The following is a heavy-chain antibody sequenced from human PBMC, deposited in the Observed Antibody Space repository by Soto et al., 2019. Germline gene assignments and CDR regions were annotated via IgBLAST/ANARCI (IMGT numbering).Heavy chain of an antibody. CDR2: ITYDGNNK. Sequence: GGSLRLSCAASGFTFSNYGMHWVRQAPGKGLEWVAVITYDGNNKYYADSVKGRFTLSRDSSKNTLYLQMDSLRAEDTAVYYCAKAQTATYYDILTGPDYWGQGTLVTVS. D-gene: IGHD3-9*01. CDR1: GFTFSNYG. V-gene: IGHV3-30*18. CDR3: AKAQTATYYDILTGPDY. J-gene: IGHJ4*02.